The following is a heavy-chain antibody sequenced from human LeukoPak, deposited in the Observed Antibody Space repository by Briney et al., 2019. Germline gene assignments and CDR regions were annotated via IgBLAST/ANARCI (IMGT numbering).Heavy chain of an antibody. CDR3: ARGGVAGGMDV. Sequence: GGSLRLSCAVSGFTFSSYWMHWVRQVPGEGLVWVSRINSDGYSIVYADSVKGRFTISRDNAKNTLLLQVNSLRAEDTAVYYCARGGVAGGMDVWGQGTPVTVSS. V-gene: IGHV3-74*01. CDR1: GFTFSSYW. J-gene: IGHJ6*02. CDR2: INSDGYSI. D-gene: IGHD6-19*01.